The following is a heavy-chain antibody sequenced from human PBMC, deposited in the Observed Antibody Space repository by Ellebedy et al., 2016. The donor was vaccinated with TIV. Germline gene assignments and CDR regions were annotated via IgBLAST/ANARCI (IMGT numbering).Heavy chain of an antibody. CDR2: ISASGDAT. D-gene: IGHD3/OR15-3a*01. V-gene: IGHV3-23*01. J-gene: IGHJ4*02. Sequence: GESLKISXAASGFTFNNFGMSWVRQAPGKGLEWLSGISASGDATEYADSVRGRFTISRDNSRNTLYLQMNNLRAGDTALYYCAKDHEGTGALFDDHFDSWGQGTLVTVAS. CDR1: GFTFNNFG. CDR3: AKDHEGTGALFDDHFDS.